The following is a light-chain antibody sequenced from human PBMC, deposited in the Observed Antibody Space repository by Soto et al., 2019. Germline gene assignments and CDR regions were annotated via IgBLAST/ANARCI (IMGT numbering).Light chain of an antibody. CDR1: SSDVGRYNY. CDR3: CSYTPRETLV. CDR2: DVS. V-gene: IGLV2-14*03. J-gene: IGLJ3*02. Sequence: QSALTQPASVSGSPGQSITIACTGTSSDVGRYNYNSWYQQHTGKAPKFMIYDVSKRPPGFSNRFSGSKPGNTASLTISGLQTEDEAAYYCCSYTPRETLVVGGGTMRTVL.